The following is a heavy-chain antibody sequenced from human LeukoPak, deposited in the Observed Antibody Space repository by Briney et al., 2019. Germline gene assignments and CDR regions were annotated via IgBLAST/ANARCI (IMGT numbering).Heavy chain of an antibody. V-gene: IGHV3-23*01. J-gene: IGHJ4*01. D-gene: IGHD2-2*01. CDR1: GFIFINYA. CDR2: ITGSGDTT. CDR3: HGANPYALENFDY. Sequence: GGTLRHSCAASGFIFINYAMSWVRLTPGKGLEWISAITGSGDTTYYADSVKGRFTISRDNAKNTVYFQMKSLTVEDTGVYYCHGANPYALENFDYWGHGPLVTVSS.